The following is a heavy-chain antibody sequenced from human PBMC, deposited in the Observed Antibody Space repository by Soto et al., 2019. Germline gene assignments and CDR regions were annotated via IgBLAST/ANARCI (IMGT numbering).Heavy chain of an antibody. J-gene: IGHJ4*02. V-gene: IGHV4-39*07. CDR3: ARRGSYGSGSIDY. CDR2: IYYSGST. D-gene: IGHD3-10*01. Sequence: SETLSLTCTVTGDSISSRSYYWGWIRQPPGKGLEWIGSIYYSGSTYNNPSLKSRVTISVDTSKNQFSLKLSSVTAADTAVYYCARRGSYGSGSIDYWGQGTLVTVSS. CDR1: GDSISSRSYY.